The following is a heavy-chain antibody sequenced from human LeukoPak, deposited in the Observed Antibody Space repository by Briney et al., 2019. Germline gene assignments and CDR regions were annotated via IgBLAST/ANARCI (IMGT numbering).Heavy chain of an antibody. CDR1: GFTFSSYE. CDR2: ISSSGSTI. J-gene: IGHJ5*02. V-gene: IGHV3-48*03. D-gene: IGHD2-15*01. Sequence: GGYLSLSCAASGFTFSSYEMNWLRQAPGKGLEWFSYISSSGSTIYYADSVKGRFTISRDNATNSLYLQMNGLRAEDTAVYYCVIVVVVAATPDWFDPWGQGTLVTVSS. CDR3: VIVVVVAATPDWFDP.